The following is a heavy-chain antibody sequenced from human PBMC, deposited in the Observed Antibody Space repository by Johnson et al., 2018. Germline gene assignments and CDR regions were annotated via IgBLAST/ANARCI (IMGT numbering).Heavy chain of an antibody. CDR3: ACQLVVAATGDYYYGMDV. CDR1: GGTFTSYA. J-gene: IGHJ6*02. V-gene: IGHV1-69*01. D-gene: IGHD2-15*01. Sequence: QVQLVESGAEVKKPGSSVKVSCKASGGTFTSYAFSWVRQAPGQGLEWMGGIIPIFGTANYAQKFQGRVTITADESTSTAYMELSSLRSGDTAVYYCACQLVVAATGDYYYGMDVWGQGTTVTVSS. CDR2: IIPIFGTA.